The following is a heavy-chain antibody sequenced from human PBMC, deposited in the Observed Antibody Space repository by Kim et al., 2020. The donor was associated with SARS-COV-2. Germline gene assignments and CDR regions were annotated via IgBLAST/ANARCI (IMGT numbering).Heavy chain of an antibody. Sequence: PSLQSRVTISVDTSKNQFSLKLSSVTAADTAVYYCARVPVAAYYYYGMDVWGQGTTVTVSS. J-gene: IGHJ6*02. D-gene: IGHD6-19*01. CDR3: ARVPVAAYYYYGMDV. V-gene: IGHV4-59*01.